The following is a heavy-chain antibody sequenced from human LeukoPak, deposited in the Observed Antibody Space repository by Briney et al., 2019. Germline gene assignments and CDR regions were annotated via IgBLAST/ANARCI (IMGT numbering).Heavy chain of an antibody. D-gene: IGHD6-13*01. Sequence: GGSLRLSCAASGFTFSSHGMSWVRQAPGKGLEWVSTISGSGDYTYYADSVKGRFTISRDNSKNTLYLQMNSLRAEDTAVYYCAKDLIAAARWGIFDYWGQGTLVTVSS. V-gene: IGHV3-23*01. CDR3: AKDLIAAARWGIFDY. CDR2: ISGSGDYT. CDR1: GFTFSSHG. J-gene: IGHJ4*02.